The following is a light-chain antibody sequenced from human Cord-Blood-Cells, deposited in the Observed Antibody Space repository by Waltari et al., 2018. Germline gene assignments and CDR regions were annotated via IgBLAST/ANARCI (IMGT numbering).Light chain of an antibody. V-gene: IGLV2-14*01. Sequence: QSALTQPASASGSPGQSITISCTGTSSDVGGYNYVSWYQQHPGKAPKLMIYDVSKRPSGVSNRFSGSKSGNTASLTISGLQAEDEADYYCSSYTSSSTSYVFGTGTKVTVL. J-gene: IGLJ1*01. CDR1: SSDVGGYNY. CDR2: DVS. CDR3: SSYTSSSTSYV.